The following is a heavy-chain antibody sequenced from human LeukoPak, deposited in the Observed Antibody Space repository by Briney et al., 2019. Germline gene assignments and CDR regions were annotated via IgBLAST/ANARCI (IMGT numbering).Heavy chain of an antibody. CDR2: IYYSGST. D-gene: IGHD2-21*02. CDR3: ARVNRSAYCGGGCPNVYYFDY. CDR1: GGSISSYY. V-gene: IGHV4-59*12. Sequence: SETLSLTCTVSGGSISSYYWSWIRQPPGKGLEWIGCIYYSGSTNYNPSLKSRVTISVDTSKNQFSLKLSSVTAADTAVYYCARVNRSAYCGGGCPNVYYFDYWGQGTLVTVSS. J-gene: IGHJ4*02.